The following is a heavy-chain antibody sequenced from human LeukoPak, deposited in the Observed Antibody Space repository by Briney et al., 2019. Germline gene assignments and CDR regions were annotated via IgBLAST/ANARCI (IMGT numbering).Heavy chain of an antibody. CDR1: GFSFSTYA. Sequence: GGSLRLSCAASGFSFSTYAMSWVRQAPGKGLEWVSGVCGNGGSTSYADSVKGRFTIFRDNSKNTVYLQMNSLRVEDTAVYYCAKSLYGGCDYWGQGPVVTVSS. V-gene: IGHV3-23*01. CDR2: VCGNGGST. CDR3: AKSLYGGCDY. D-gene: IGHD3-16*02. J-gene: IGHJ4*02.